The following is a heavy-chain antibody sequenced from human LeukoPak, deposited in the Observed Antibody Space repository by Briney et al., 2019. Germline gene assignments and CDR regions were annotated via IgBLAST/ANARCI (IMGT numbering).Heavy chain of an antibody. Sequence: PSETLSLTCTVSGGSISSYYWSWIRQPPGKGLEWIGYIYYSGSTNYNPSLKSRVTISVDTSKNQFSLKLSSVTAADTAVYYCARALWGCYFAGLGYWGQGTLVTVSS. V-gene: IGHV4-59*01. J-gene: IGHJ4*02. CDR3: ARALWGCYFAGLGY. D-gene: IGHD3-3*01. CDR2: IYYSGST. CDR1: GGSISSYY.